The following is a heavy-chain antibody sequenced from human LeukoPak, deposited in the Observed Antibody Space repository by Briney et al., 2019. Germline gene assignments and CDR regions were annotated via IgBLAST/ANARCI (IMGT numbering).Heavy chain of an antibody. CDR1: GFTFSSYW. J-gene: IGHJ4*02. Sequence: GGSLRLSCAASGFTFSSYWMSWVRQAPGKGLEWVANIKQDGSEKYYVDSVKGRFTISRDNAKNSLYLQMNSLRAEDTAVYYCATDSYVSGSYYRLFYWGQGTLVTVSS. CDR2: IKQDGSEK. D-gene: IGHD3-10*01. V-gene: IGHV3-7*01. CDR3: ATDSYVSGSYYRLFY.